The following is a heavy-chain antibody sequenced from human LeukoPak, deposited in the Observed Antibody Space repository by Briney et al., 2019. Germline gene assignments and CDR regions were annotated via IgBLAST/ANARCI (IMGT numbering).Heavy chain of an antibody. D-gene: IGHD2-8*01. CDR1: GYTFTSYA. J-gene: IGHJ4*02. CDR2: INTNTGNP. CDR3: ARVGDCTNGICYTADFDY. V-gene: IGHV7-4-1*02. Sequence: ASVKVSCKASGYTFTSYAMNWVRQAPGQGLEWMGWINTNTGNPTYAQGFTGRFVFSLDTSVSAAYLQISSLKAEDTAVYYCARVGDCTNGICYTADFDYWGQGTLVTVSS.